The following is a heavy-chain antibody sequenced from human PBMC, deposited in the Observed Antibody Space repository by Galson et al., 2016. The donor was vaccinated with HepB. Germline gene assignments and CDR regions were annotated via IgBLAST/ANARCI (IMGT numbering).Heavy chain of an antibody. D-gene: IGHD5-12*01. Sequence: SLRLSCAASGFTFVTYAMSWLRQAPGKGLEWVSAISASGVDTYYADSVKGWFTISRDNSKNTLYLQMNSLGVEDTAVYYCANDYDGDPGTYFEHWGQGSLVTVSS. CDR1: GFTFVTYA. CDR3: ANDYDGDPGTYFEH. V-gene: IGHV3-23*01. J-gene: IGHJ4*02. CDR2: ISASGVDT.